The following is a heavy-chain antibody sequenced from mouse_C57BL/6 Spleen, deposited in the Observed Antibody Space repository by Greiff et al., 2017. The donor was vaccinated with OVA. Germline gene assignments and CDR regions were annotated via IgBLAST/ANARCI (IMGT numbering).Heavy chain of an antibody. CDR3: ARSITPGFAY. D-gene: IGHD1-2*01. Sequence: VQLQQSGAELVRPGTSVKVSCKASGYAFTNYLIEWVKQRPGQGLEWIGVINPGSGGTNYNEKFKGKATLTADKSSSTAYMQLSSLTSEDSAVYFCARSITPGFAYWGQGTLVTVSA. J-gene: IGHJ3*01. V-gene: IGHV1-54*01. CDR1: GYAFTNYL. CDR2: INPGSGGT.